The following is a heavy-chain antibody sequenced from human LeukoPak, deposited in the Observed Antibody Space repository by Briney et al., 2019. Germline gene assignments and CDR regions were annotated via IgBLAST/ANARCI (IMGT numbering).Heavy chain of an antibody. D-gene: IGHD5-12*01. CDR2: IYYSGST. Sequence: NPSETLSLTCTVSGGSIRSYYWSWIRQPPGKGLEWIGYIYYSGSTNYNPSLKSRVTISVDTSRNQFSLKLSSVTAADTAVYYCARRRGRGYDLPSTYYFDYWGQGTLVTVSS. V-gene: IGHV4-59*08. CDR3: ARRRGRGYDLPSTYYFDY. CDR1: GGSIRSYY. J-gene: IGHJ4*02.